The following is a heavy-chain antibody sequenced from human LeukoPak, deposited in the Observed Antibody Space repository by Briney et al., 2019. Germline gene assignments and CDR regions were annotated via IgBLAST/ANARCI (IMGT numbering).Heavy chain of an antibody. CDR2: YTGDANYNPT. J-gene: IGHJ2*01. V-gene: IGHV4-59*11. CDR1: GGSFSSHY. CDR3: ARDSAPVRTSWYFDL. Sequence: SETLSLTCTVSGGSFSSHYWTWIRHPPGKALEWIGYYTGDANYNPTKYNPFLRSRATISLDTSTNQFYLKLSSVTAADTAVYYCARDSAPVRTSWYFDLWGRGTLVTVSS. D-gene: IGHD1-14*01.